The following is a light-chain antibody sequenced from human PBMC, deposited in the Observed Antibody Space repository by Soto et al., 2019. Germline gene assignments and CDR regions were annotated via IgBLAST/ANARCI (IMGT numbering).Light chain of an antibody. CDR3: LQTYNTPPYT. J-gene: IGKJ2*01. CDR1: QTIGSY. CDR2: STS. Sequence: DIQMTQSPSSLSASVGDRVTIACRTSQTIGSYLNWYQLKPGKAPKLLIFSTSTLQSGVPSRFSGSGSGTDFTLTISSLRPEDVATNVCLQTYNTPPYTFGQGTRLEIK. V-gene: IGKV1-39*01.